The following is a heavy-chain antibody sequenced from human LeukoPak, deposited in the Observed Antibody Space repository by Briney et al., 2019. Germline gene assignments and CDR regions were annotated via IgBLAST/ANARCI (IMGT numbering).Heavy chain of an antibody. V-gene: IGHV3-74*01. J-gene: IGHJ4*02. CDR3: ARPRFGSIGLDY. CDR1: GFTFNSYW. D-gene: IGHD6-6*01. Sequence: PGGSLRLSCAVSGFTFNSYWMHWVRQAPGKGLVWVSRINSDGSSTSYADSVKGRFTISRDNAKNTLSLQMNSPRAEDTALYYCARPRFGSIGLDYWGQGTLVTVSS. CDR2: INSDGSST.